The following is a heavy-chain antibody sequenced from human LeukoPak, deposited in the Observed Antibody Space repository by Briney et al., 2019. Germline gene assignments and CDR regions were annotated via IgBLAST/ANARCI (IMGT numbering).Heavy chain of an antibody. J-gene: IGHJ1*01. Sequence: ASVKVSCKASGYTFTSYDINWVRQAPGQGLEWMGWMNPNSGNTGYAQKFQGRVTITRNTSISTAYMELSSLRSEDTAVYYCARGTRIAARPGSEYFQHWGQGTLVTVSS. V-gene: IGHV1-8*03. CDR3: ARGTRIAARPGSEYFQH. CDR2: MNPNSGNT. D-gene: IGHD6-6*01. CDR1: GYTFTSYD.